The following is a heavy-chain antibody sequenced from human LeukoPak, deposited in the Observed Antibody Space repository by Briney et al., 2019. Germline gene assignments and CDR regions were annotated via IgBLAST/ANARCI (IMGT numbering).Heavy chain of an antibody. D-gene: IGHD2-2*01. J-gene: IGHJ5*02. CDR2: ISGSGGST. Sequence: GGSLRLSCAASGFTFSSYAMSWVRQAPGRGLEWVSAISGSGGSTYYADSVKGRFTISRDNSKNTLYLQMNSLRAEDTAVYYCAKDGVVPAAPNWFDPWGQGTLVTVSS. CDR3: AKDGVVPAAPNWFDP. CDR1: GFTFSSYA. V-gene: IGHV3-23*01.